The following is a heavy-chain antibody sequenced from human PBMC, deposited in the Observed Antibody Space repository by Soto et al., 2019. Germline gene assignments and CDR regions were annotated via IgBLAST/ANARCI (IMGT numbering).Heavy chain of an antibody. J-gene: IGHJ6*02. V-gene: IGHV3-11*05. CDR1: GFIFSDYY. CDR3: ARDRTMDV. CDR2: ISSSSGFT. Sequence: QVQLVESGGGLVKPGGSLRLSCAASGFIFSDYYVTWIRQAPGKGLEWVSSISSSSGFTYYADSVRGLFTISRDNAKNSLYLKRNSLRAEDTAVFCCARDRTMDVWGQGTTVTVSS.